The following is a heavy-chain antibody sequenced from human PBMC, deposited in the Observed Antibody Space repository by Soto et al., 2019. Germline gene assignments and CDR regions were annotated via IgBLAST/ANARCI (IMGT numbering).Heavy chain of an antibody. CDR2: INHRKNT. V-gene: IGHV4-34*01. D-gene: IGHD2-15*01. CDR3: ARGLGYCSGGSCSRAGVYFDY. J-gene: IGHJ4*02. Sequence: SETLSLTCAVYGGSFSGYYWSWIRQPPGKGLEWIGEINHRKNTNYNPSLKSRVTISVDTSKNQFSLKLNSVTAADTAVYYCARGLGYCSGGSCSRAGVYFDYWGQETLVTVS. CDR1: GGSFSGYY.